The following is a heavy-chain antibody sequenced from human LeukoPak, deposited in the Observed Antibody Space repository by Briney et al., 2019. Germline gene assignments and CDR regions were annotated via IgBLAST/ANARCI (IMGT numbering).Heavy chain of an antibody. D-gene: IGHD2-15*01. CDR1: GGSISSSNYY. V-gene: IGHV4-39*07. CDR2: IHYSGNT. Sequence: SETLSLTCTVSGGSISSSNYYWGWIRQPPGKGLEWIGSIHYSGNTYYNPSLKSRVSISVDTSKSQFSLKLSSVTAADTAVYYCARQLGYCNGGSCYYFDYWGQGTLVTVSS. J-gene: IGHJ4*02. CDR3: ARQLGYCNGGSCYYFDY.